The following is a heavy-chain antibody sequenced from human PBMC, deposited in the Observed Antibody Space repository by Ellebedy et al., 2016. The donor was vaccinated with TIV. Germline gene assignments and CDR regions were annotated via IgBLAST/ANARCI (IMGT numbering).Heavy chain of an antibody. Sequence: PGGSLRLSCEASGFRFSNYGMHRVRQAPGKGLEWVAVIWYDGVNIYYGGSVKGRFTISRDNSKSTLYLQMNSLRAEDTAVYYCARDRDSHDNSGSLGYWGQGTLVTVSS. J-gene: IGHJ4*02. D-gene: IGHD3-22*01. CDR2: IWYDGVNI. CDR1: GFRFSNYG. V-gene: IGHV3-33*01. CDR3: ARDRDSHDNSGSLGY.